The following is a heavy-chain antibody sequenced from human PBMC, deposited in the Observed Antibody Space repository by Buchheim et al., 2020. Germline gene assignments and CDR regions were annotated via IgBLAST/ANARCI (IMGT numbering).Heavy chain of an antibody. J-gene: IGHJ5*02. Sequence: QVQLQQWGAGLLKPSETLSLTCAVYGGSFSGYYWSWIRQPPGKGLEWIGEINHSGSTNYNPSLKSRVTISVDTYKNQVSLKLSSVTAADTAVYYCARGRRPLTGTTSYNWFDPWGQGTL. CDR2: INHSGST. CDR1: GGSFSGYY. V-gene: IGHV4-34*01. D-gene: IGHD1-7*01. CDR3: ARGRRPLTGTTSYNWFDP.